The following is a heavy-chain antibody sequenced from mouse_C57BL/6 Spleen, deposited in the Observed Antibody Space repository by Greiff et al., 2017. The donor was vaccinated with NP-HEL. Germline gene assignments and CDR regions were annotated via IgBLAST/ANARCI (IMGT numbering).Heavy chain of an antibody. CDR2: IYPRSGNT. V-gene: IGHV1-81*01. Sequence: QVQLKESGAELARPGASVKLSCKASGYTFTSYGISWVKQRTGQGLEWIGEIYPRSGNTYYNEKFKGKATLTADKSSSTAYMELRSLTSEDSAVYFCARSDDRVFDYWGQGTTLTVSS. CDR1: GYTFTSYG. J-gene: IGHJ2*01. CDR3: ARSDDRVFDY. D-gene: IGHD2-12*01.